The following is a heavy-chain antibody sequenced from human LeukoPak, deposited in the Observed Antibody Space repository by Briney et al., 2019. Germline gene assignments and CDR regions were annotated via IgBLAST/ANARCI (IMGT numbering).Heavy chain of an antibody. CDR3: ARRYSSSWSRPYYFDY. CDR1: GGSISSSSYY. V-gene: IGHV4-39*01. CDR2: IYYSGST. J-gene: IGHJ4*02. D-gene: IGHD6-13*01. Sequence: SETLSLTCTVSGGSISSSSYYWGWIRQPPGKGLEWIGSIYYSGSTYYNPSLKSRVTISVDTSKNQFSLKLSSVTAADTAVYYCARRYSSSWSRPYYFDYWGQGTLVTVSS.